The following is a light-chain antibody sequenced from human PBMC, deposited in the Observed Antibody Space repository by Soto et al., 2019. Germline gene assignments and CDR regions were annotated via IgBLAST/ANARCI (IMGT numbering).Light chain of an antibody. CDR2: TDN. Sequence: QSVLTQPPSASGTPGQRVTISCSGATSNIGSNYVYWYQHLPGTAPKLLIYTDNERPSGVPDRFSGSKSGTSASLAISGLRSEDEADYYCAAWVDNLRGYWVFGGGTKLTVL. V-gene: IGLV1-47*02. J-gene: IGLJ2*01. CDR3: AAWVDNLRGYWV. CDR1: TSNIGSNY.